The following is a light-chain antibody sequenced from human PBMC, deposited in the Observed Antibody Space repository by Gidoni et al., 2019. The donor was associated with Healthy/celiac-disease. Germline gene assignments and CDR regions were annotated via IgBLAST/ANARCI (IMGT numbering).Light chain of an antibody. V-gene: IGKV1-33*01. CDR1: QDISNY. J-gene: IGKJ2*01. Sequence: IHMPQSPSSLSASVGDRVTITCQASQDISNYLNWYQQKPGKAPKLLIYDASNLETGVPSRFSGSGSGTDFTFTISSLQPEDIATYYCQQYDNLRDTFGQGTKLEIK. CDR3: QQYDNLRDT. CDR2: DAS.